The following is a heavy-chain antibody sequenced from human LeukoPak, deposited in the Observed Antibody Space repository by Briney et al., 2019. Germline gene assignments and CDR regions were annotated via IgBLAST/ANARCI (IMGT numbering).Heavy chain of an antibody. D-gene: IGHD6-6*01. V-gene: IGHV1-2*02. CDR1: GYTFTGYY. J-gene: IGHJ5*02. CDR2: INPNSGGT. Sequence: GASVKVSCKASGYTFTGYYMHWVRQAPGQGLEWMGWINPNSGGTNYAQKFQGRVTMTRDTSISTAYMELSRLRSDDTAVYYCAREYRGAARSNWFDPWGQGTLVTVSS. CDR3: AREYRGAARSNWFDP.